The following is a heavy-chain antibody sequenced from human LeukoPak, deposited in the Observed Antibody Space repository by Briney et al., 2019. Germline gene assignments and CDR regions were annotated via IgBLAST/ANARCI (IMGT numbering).Heavy chain of an antibody. Sequence: SVKVSCKASGYTFTSYAISWVRQAPGQGLEWMGGIIPIFGTANYAQKFQGRVTITADESTSTAYMELSSLRSEDTAVYYRARQDSKWPGRGHPHWGQGTLVTVSS. CDR1: GYTFTSYA. CDR2: IIPIFGTA. CDR3: ARQDSKWPGRGHPH. J-gene: IGHJ4*02. V-gene: IGHV1-69*13. D-gene: IGHD5-12*01.